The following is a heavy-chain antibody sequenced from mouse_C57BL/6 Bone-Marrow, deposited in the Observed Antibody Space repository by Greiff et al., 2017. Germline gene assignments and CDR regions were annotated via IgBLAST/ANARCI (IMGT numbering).Heavy chain of an antibody. CDR1: GYTFTSYW. D-gene: IGHD1-1*01. J-gene: IGHJ3*01. Sequence: VKLQQPGAELVKPGASVKLSCKASGYTFTSYWMHWVKQRPGRGLEWIGRIDPNSGGTKYNEKFKSKATLTVDKPSSTAYMQLSSLPSEDSAVYYCARGAHYYGSSLFAYWGQGTLVTVSA. CDR2: IDPNSGGT. CDR3: ARGAHYYGSSLFAY. V-gene: IGHV1-72*01.